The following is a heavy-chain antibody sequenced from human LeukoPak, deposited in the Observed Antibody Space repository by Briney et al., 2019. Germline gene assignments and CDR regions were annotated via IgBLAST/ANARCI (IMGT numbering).Heavy chain of an antibody. V-gene: IGHV1-69*04. D-gene: IGHD3-22*01. Sequence: ASVKVSCKASGGTFSSCAISWVRQAPGQGLEWMGRIVPILGVTNYAQKFQGRVTVTAGKSTSTAYMDLSSLRSEDTAVYYCARAQNYYDTTGSSDAFDIWGQGTMVTVSS. CDR1: GGTFSSCA. CDR2: IVPILGVT. J-gene: IGHJ3*02. CDR3: ARAQNYYDTTGSSDAFDI.